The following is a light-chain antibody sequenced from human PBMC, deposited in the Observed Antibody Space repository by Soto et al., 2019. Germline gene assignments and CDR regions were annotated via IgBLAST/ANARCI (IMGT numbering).Light chain of an antibody. CDR2: GAS. CDR1: QSFSSSY. V-gene: IGKV3D-7*01. CDR3: QQASSFPRT. J-gene: IGKJ1*01. Sequence: EIVLTQSPGTLSLSPGERATLSCXASQSFSSSYLAWYQQKPGQAPRLXIYGASTRATGIPARFSGSGSGTDFTLTISGLQPEDFATYYCQQASSFPRTFGQGTKVDIK.